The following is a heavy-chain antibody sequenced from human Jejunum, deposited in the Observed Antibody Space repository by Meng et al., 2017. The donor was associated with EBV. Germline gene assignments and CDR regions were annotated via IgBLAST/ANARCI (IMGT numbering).Heavy chain of an antibody. Sequence: QVQLPESGPRLEMPSGTLSLTCVVSGGSISDNDWWSWVRQPPGKGLEWLGEIYHGGGTNYNPSLESRVTISVDKSKNQFSLKLNSVTVADTAVYYCAGNGYYALEYWGPGILVTVSS. CDR2: IYHGGGT. D-gene: IGHD3-22*01. V-gene: IGHV4-4*02. CDR1: GGSISDNDW. CDR3: AGNGYYALEY. J-gene: IGHJ4*02.